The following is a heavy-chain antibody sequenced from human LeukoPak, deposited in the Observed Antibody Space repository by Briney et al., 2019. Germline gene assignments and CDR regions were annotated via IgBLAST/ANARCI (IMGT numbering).Heavy chain of an antibody. Sequence: GGSLRLSCAASGFAFSSSGMHWVRQAPGKGLEWVAVILYNGSNKYYADSVKGRFTISRDNSKNTLYLQMNSLRVEDTAVYYCARAGGYCSGGSCYRGYSWFDPWGQGTLVTVSS. CDR1: GFAFSSSG. J-gene: IGHJ5*02. D-gene: IGHD2-15*01. CDR2: ILYNGSNK. CDR3: ARAGGYCSGGSCYRGYSWFDP. V-gene: IGHV3-33*01.